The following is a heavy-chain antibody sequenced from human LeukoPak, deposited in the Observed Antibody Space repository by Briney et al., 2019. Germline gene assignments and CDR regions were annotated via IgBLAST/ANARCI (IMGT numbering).Heavy chain of an antibody. V-gene: IGHV3-11*04. CDR1: GFTFSDYY. J-gene: IGHJ4*02. Sequence: PGGSLRLSCAASGFTFSDYYMSWIRQAPGKGLEWVSYISSSDSTIYYADSVKGRFTISRDNAENSLYLQMNSLRAEDTAMYYCARGWYYYDSSGYYYFDYWGQGTLVTVSS. CDR2: ISSSDSTI. D-gene: IGHD3-22*01. CDR3: ARGWYYYDSSGYYYFDY.